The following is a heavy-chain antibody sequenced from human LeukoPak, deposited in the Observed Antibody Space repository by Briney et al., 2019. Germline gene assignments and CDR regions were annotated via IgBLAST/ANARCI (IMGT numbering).Heavy chain of an antibody. CDR1: GFTVSSNY. V-gene: IGHV3-66*01. Sequence: GGSLRLSCAASGFTVSSNYMSWVRQAPGKGLEWVSIIYSGDTTYYADSVKGRFTISRDNSKNTLYLQMNSLRAEDTAVYYCAKDDAWLRFGEWSQGALVTVSS. D-gene: IGHD3-10*01. CDR3: AKDDAWLRFGE. CDR2: IYSGDTT. J-gene: IGHJ4*02.